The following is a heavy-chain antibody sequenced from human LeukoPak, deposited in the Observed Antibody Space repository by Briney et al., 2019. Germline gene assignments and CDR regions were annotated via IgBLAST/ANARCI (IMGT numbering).Heavy chain of an antibody. CDR3: ARDMGSSWQYYYYYMDV. Sequence: GASVKVSCKASGYTFTSYGISWVRQAPGQGREWMGWISAYNGNTNYAQKLQGRVTMTTDTSTSTAYMELRSLRSDDTAVYYCARDMGSSWQYYYYYMDVWGKGTTVTVSS. D-gene: IGHD6-13*01. V-gene: IGHV1-18*01. J-gene: IGHJ6*03. CDR1: GYTFTSYG. CDR2: ISAYNGNT.